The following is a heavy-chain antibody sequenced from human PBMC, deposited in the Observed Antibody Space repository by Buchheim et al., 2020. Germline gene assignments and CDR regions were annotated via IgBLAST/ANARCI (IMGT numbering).Heavy chain of an antibody. D-gene: IGHD3-9*01. CDR3: ARLGAYYDILTGLDY. CDR2: IYYSRST. Sequence: QVQLQESDPGLVKPSETLSLTCTVSGCSISSYYWSWIRQPPGKGLEWIGYIYYSRSTNYNPSLKSRVTISVDTSTNQFSLKLSSVTAADTAVYYCARLGAYYDILTGLDYWGQGTL. V-gene: IGHV4-59*01. J-gene: IGHJ4*02. CDR1: GCSISSYY.